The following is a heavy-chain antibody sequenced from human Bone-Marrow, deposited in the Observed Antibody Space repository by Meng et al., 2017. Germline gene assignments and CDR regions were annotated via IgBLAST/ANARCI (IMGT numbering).Heavy chain of an antibody. CDR1: GGTFSSYT. CDR2: IIPILGIA. J-gene: IGHJ4*02. D-gene: IGHD4-17*01. Sequence: SVKVSCKASGGTFSSYTISWVRQAPGQGLEWMGRIIPILGIANYAQKFQGRVTITADKSTSTAYMELSSLRSEDTAGYYCARLDYGDYFDYWGQGTLVTVSS. CDR3: ARLDYGDYFDY. V-gene: IGHV1-69*02.